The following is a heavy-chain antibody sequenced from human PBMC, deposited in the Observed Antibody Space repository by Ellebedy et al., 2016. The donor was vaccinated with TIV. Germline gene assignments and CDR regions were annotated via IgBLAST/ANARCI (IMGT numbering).Heavy chain of an antibody. CDR3: ARGITIFGVVFELLGYFDY. V-gene: IGHV3-23*01. CDR1: GFTFSSYA. Sequence: GESLKISCGASGFTFSSYAMSWVRQAPGKGLEWVSALSGSGGSTYYADSVKGRFTISRDNSKNTLSLQMNSLRAEDTAVYYCARGITIFGVVFELLGYFDYWGQGTLVTVSS. D-gene: IGHD3-3*01. J-gene: IGHJ4*02. CDR2: LSGSGGST.